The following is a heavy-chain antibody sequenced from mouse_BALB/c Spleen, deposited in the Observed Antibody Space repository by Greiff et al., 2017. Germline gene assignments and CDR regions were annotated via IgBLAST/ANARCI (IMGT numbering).Heavy chain of an antibody. CDR1: GYTFTSYY. Sequence: VKLMESGAELVKPGASVKLSCKASGYTFTSYYMYWVKQRPGQGLEWIGEINPSNGGTNFNEKFKSKATLTVDKSSSTAYMQLSSLTSEDSAVYYCAMGGNYFDYWGQGTTLTVSS. CDR2: INPSNGGT. CDR3: AMGGNYFDY. J-gene: IGHJ2*01. V-gene: IGHV1S81*02.